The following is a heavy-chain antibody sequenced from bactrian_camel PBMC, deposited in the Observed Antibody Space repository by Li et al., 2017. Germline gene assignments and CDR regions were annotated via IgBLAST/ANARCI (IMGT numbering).Heavy chain of an antibody. J-gene: IGHJ4*01. D-gene: IGHD2*01. CDR3: AAGNRFWRDCSDVADEYDY. V-gene: IGHV3S1*01. CDR2: VNTAGGPT. Sequence: GFTFRSHYMYWLRQAPGKGLEGIAGVNTAGGPTDYADSVKGRFAISKDNAKNTLYLQMNSLEPEETAMYYCAAGNRFWRDCSDVADEYDYWGQGTQVTVS. CDR1: GFTFRSHY.